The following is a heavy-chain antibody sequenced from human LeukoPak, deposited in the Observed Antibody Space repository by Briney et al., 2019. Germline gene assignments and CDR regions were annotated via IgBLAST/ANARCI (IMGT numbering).Heavy chain of an antibody. Sequence: ASVKVSCKASGGTFSSYAISWVRQAPGQGLEWMGGSIPIFGTANYAQKFQGRVTITADESTSTAYMELSSLRSEDTAFYFCARRLSSRGWYGAFDVWGQGTMVTVSS. D-gene: IGHD6-19*01. J-gene: IGHJ3*01. CDR2: SIPIFGTA. V-gene: IGHV1-69*01. CDR1: GGTFSSYA. CDR3: ARRLSSRGWYGAFDV.